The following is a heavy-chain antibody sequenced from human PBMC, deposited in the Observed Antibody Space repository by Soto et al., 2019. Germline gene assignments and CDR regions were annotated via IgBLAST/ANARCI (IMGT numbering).Heavy chain of an antibody. V-gene: IGHV1-2*02. Sequence: ASVKVSCKASGYTFTDYHIHWVRQAPGQGLELMGWINANNGGAGSAQQFQGRVTVTRDTSITTVYMELSNLRSDDTAVYYCAREGGSETLQPSYNWFDTWGQGTLVTVS. CDR1: GYTFTDYH. J-gene: IGHJ5*02. CDR3: AREGGSETLQPSYNWFDT. D-gene: IGHD6-25*01. CDR2: INANNGGA.